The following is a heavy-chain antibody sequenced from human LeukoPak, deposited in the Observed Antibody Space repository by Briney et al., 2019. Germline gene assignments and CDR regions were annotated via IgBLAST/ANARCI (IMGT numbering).Heavy chain of an antibody. CDR2: IWNDGSHQ. Sequence: GRSLRLPCSASGFTFSSYGMHWVRQAPGKGLEWVAVIWNDGSHQYYADSEKGRFTISRDNSRNTVYLQMNRLRVEDTAVYYCARDATEYGDSHFDWWGQGTLVTVSS. CDR3: ARDATEYGDSHFDW. V-gene: IGHV3-33*01. D-gene: IGHD4-17*01. CDR1: GFTFSSYG. J-gene: IGHJ4*02.